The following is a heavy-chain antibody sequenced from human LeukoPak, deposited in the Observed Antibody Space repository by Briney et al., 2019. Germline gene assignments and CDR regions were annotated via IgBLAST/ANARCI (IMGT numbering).Heavy chain of an antibody. J-gene: IGHJ4*02. V-gene: IGHV3-21*01. CDR2: ISSSSSYI. Sequence: GGSLRLSCAASGFTFSSYSMNWVRQAPGKGLEWVSSISSSSSYIYYADSVKGRFTISRDNAKNSLYLQMNSLRAEDTAVYYCARDDFYCSGGSCYSGVGVGYWGQGTLVTVSS. CDR1: GFTFSSYS. CDR3: ARDDFYCSGGSCYSGVGVGY. D-gene: IGHD2-15*01.